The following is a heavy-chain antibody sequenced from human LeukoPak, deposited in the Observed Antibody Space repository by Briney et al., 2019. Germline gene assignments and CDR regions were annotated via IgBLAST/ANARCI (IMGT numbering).Heavy chain of an antibody. Sequence: PGESLKISCKGSGYSFTSYWIGWVRQMPGKGLEWMGIIYPGDSDTRYSPSFQGQVTISADKSISTAYLQWSSLKASDTAMYYCARQFYDSSGYDAFDIWGQGTMVTVSS. CDR1: GYSFTSYW. CDR3: ARQFYDSSGYDAFDI. D-gene: IGHD3-22*01. V-gene: IGHV5-51*01. CDR2: IYPGDSDT. J-gene: IGHJ3*02.